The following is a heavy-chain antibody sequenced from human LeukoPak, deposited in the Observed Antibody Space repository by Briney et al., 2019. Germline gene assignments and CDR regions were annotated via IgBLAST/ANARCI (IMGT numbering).Heavy chain of an antibody. CDR3: ARGMRAATKDY. D-gene: IGHD2-15*01. J-gene: IGHJ4*02. CDR2: INSDGSTT. V-gene: IGHV3-74*01. Sequence: GGSLRLSCAASGFTFSSYWMHWVRQGPGKGLVWVSRINSDGSTTSYADSVKGRFTIPRDNAKNTLFLQMNSLRAEDTAVYYCARGMRAATKDYWGQGTLVTVSS. CDR1: GFTFSSYW.